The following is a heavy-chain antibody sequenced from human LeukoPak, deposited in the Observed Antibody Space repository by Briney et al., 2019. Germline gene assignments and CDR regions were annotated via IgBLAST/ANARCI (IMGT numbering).Heavy chain of an antibody. CDR1: GLTFSSYA. J-gene: IGHJ4*02. Sequence: GGSLRLSCAASGLTFSSYAMNWVRQAPGKGLEGGSTISYSGGSTYYVDSVKGRFTISRDNSENTLYLQLNSLRADDTAVYYCAKAASGSYLYYFDYWGQGTLVNVSS. D-gene: IGHD1-26*01. CDR3: AKAASGSYLYYFDY. V-gene: IGHV3-23*01. CDR2: ISYSGGST.